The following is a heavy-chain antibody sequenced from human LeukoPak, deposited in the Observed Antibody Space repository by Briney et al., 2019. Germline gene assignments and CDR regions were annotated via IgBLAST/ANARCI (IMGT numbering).Heavy chain of an antibody. CDR2: IYHSGKT. CDR3: XXXXXXTNSCFPGDY. D-gene: IGHD2-2*01. CDR1: GGSVTTTSYY. Sequence: PSETLSLTCTVSGGSVTTTSYYWAWIRQPPGKELEWIGSIYHSGKTYYNPSLKSRVTLSIDTSKYQFSLMVNSVTAADTAVYYXXXXXXXTNSCFPGDYWGQGILVTVSS. J-gene: IGHJ4*02. V-gene: IGHV4-39*01.